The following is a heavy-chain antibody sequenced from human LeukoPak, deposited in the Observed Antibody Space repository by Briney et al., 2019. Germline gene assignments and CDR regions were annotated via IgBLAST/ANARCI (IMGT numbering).Heavy chain of an antibody. CDR1: GGSIRSYY. J-gene: IGHJ3*02. D-gene: IGHD6-6*01. CDR3: ARVHRLVPGPFHI. Sequence: KPSETLSLTCTVSGGSIRSYYWSWIRQPPGKGLEWIGNIYYSGSTNYNPSLKSRVTISVDTSKNQFSLNLRSVTAADTAVFYCARVHRLVPGPFHIWGQGTMVIVSS. V-gene: IGHV4-59*01. CDR2: IYYSGST.